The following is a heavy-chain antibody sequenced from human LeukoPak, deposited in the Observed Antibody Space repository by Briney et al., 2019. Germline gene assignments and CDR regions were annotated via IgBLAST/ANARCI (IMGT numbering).Heavy chain of an antibody. J-gene: IGHJ4*02. CDR1: GLTFSRYA. V-gene: IGHV3-23*01. Sequence: GGSLRLSCAASGLTFSRYAMSWVRQAPGKGLEWVSAISGSGTITYYADSVRGRFTISRDNSKNTLYVQMNSLRAADTAVYYCAVDEGGLGAYFNYWGQGTLVTVSS. CDR3: AVDEGGLGAYFNY. CDR2: ISGSGTIT. D-gene: IGHD3-16*01.